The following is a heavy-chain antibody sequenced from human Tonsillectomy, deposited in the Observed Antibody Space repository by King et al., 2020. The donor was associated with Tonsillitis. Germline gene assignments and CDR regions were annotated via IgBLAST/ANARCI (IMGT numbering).Heavy chain of an antibody. CDR2: IIPIFHTA. J-gene: IGHJ5*01. CDR1: GGTFSTYA. D-gene: IGHD3-22*01. CDR3: ARSHTSGYYYVYWFDS. Sequence: QLVQSGAEVKKPGSSVTVSCKASGGTFSTYAISWVRQAPGQGLEWLGGIIPIFHTASYAQKFQGRVTITADTSTSTAYMELSSLGSDDTAVYYCARSHTSGYYYVYWFDSWGQGTLVTVSS. V-gene: IGHV1-69*06.